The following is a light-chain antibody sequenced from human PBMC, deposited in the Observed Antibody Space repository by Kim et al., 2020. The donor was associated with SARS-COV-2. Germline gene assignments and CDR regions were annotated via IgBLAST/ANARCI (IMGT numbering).Light chain of an antibody. Sequence: ASVGDTVTIVCRPSETIDTYVNWYRQKSPGEAPQLLIHRADYLNEGAPSRFSGTGSGTEFLLTITDLQPEDFGIYFCQQSFNTPITFGQGTRL. CDR1: ETIDTY. CDR2: RAD. CDR3: QQSFNTPIT. J-gene: IGKJ5*01. V-gene: IGKV1-39*01.